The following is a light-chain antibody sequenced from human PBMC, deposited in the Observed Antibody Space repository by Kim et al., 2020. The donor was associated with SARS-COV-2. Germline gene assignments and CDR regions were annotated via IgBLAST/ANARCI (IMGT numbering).Light chain of an antibody. V-gene: IGKV3-20*01. CDR2: CAS. CDR1: QRISSEF. CDR3: QQYTTSPPAYT. Sequence: PGERATLSCRASQRISSEFLAWYQQISGQPPRLLIFCASNRAAGIPDRFSGGGSGTDFTLTITRLEPADSAVYYCQQYTTSPPAYTFGQGTKLEV. J-gene: IGKJ2*01.